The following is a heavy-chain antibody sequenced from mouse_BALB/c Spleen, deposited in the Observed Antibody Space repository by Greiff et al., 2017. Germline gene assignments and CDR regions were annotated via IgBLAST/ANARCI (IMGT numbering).Heavy chain of an antibody. V-gene: IGHV1-39*01. CDR2: IDPYYGGT. J-gene: IGHJ2*01. CDR1: GYSFTGYN. Sequence: QPQQSGPELEKPGASVKISCKASGYSFTGYNMNWVKQSNGKSLEWLGNIDPYYGGTSYNQKSKRKATLTVDKSSSTAYMQLKSLPSEDSAVYYCARPQLGRGGFDYWGQGTALTVSS. CDR3: ARPQLGRGGFDY. D-gene: IGHD4-1*02.